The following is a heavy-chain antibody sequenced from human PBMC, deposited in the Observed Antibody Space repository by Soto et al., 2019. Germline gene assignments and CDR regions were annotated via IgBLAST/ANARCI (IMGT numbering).Heavy chain of an antibody. V-gene: IGHV3-74*01. CDR2: INSDGSST. J-gene: IGHJ6*02. D-gene: IGHD3-10*01. Sequence: PGGSLRLSCAASGFTLSSYWMHWVRQAPGKGLVWVSRINSDGSSTSYADSVKGRFTISRDNAKNTLYLQMNSLRAEDTAVYYCAKDMVFRTYYYYGTDVWGQGITVTVSS. CDR3: AKDMVFRTYYYYGTDV. CDR1: GFTLSSYW.